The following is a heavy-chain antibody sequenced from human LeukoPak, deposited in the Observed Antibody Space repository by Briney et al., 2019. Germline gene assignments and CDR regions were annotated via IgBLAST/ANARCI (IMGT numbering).Heavy chain of an antibody. V-gene: IGHV3-11*01. CDR1: GFTFSDYY. D-gene: IGHD1-26*01. Sequence: GGSLRLSCAASGFTFSDYYMSWIRQAPGKGLEWVSYISNSGSTIYYADSVKGRFFISRDNAKNSLYLQMNSLRAEDTAVCYCARAPKFRLVGVPKGPFDPWGQGTLVTVSS. CDR2: ISNSGSTI. CDR3: ARAPKFRLVGVPKGPFDP. J-gene: IGHJ5*02.